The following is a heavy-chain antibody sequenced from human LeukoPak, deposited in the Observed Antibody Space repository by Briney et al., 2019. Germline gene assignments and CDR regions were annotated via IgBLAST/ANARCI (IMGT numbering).Heavy chain of an antibody. J-gene: IGHJ6*02. CDR3: ARAGGSGWTPYHYGMDV. Sequence: SETLSLTCTVSGGSISSYYWSWIRQPPGKGLEWIGYIYYSGNTNHNPSLKSRVTISVDTSKNQFSLKLSSVTAADTAVYYCARAGGSGWTPYHYGMDVWGQGTTVTVSS. V-gene: IGHV4-59*12. CDR1: GGSISSYY. CDR2: IYYSGNT. D-gene: IGHD6-19*01.